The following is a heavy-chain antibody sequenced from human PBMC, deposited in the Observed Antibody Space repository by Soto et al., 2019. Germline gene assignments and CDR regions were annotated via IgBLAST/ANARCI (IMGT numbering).Heavy chain of an antibody. Sequence: SETLSLTCAVSGGSISSGGYSWSWIRQPPGKGLEWIGYIYHSGSTYYNPSLKSRVTISVDTSKNQFSLKLSSVTAADTAVYYCASQSPTAAVPYWGQGTLVTVSS. CDR1: GGSISSGGYS. D-gene: IGHD6-13*01. CDR3: ASQSPTAAVPY. CDR2: IYHSGST. V-gene: IGHV4-30-2*01. J-gene: IGHJ4*02.